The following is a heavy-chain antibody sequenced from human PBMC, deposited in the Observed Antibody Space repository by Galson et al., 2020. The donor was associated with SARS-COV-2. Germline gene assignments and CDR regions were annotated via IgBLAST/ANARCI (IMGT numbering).Heavy chain of an antibody. D-gene: IGHD2-2*01. CDR1: GFTFSNYA. V-gene: IGHV3-23*01. Sequence: GGSLRLSCAASGFTFSNYAMSWVRQAPGKGLEWVSAISGSGGSTYYADSVKGRFTISRDNSKNTLYLQMNSLRAEDTAVYYCAKDGPTSTSCCYYFDFWGQGTLVTVSS. J-gene: IGHJ4*02. CDR2: ISGSGGST. CDR3: AKDGPTSTSCCYYFDF.